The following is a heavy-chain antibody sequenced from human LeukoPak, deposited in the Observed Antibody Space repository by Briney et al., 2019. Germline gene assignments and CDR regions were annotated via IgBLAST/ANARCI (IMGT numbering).Heavy chain of an antibody. V-gene: IGHV4-59*13. CDR3: ATSIIAAAGQDYYYGMDV. J-gene: IGHJ6*02. CDR1: GGSFNSYY. Sequence: PSETLSLTCTVSGGSFNSYYWSWIRQPPGKGLEWIGYIYHSGSTNYNPSLKSRVTISVDTSKNQFSLKLSSVTAADTAVYYCATSIIAAAGQDYYYGMDVWGQGTTVTVSS. CDR2: IYHSGST. D-gene: IGHD6-13*01.